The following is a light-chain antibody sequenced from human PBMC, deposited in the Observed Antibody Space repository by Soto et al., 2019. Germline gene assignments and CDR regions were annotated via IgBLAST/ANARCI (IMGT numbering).Light chain of an antibody. CDR3: RQYHNWPPQYT. CDR2: GAS. V-gene: IGKV3-15*01. Sequence: EIVMTQSPASLSLSPGDGATLSCRASQTVATNVAWYQQKPGRGPRLLLHGASPRAAGVPAGFSSSGAGPAFPLTISSLQYEDFAVHYCRQYHNWPPQYTFGQGTKLQIK. J-gene: IGKJ2*01. CDR1: QTVATN.